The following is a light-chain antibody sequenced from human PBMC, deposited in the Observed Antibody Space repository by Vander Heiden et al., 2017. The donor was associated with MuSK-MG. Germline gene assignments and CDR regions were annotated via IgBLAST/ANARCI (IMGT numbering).Light chain of an antibody. Sequence: DIQMTQSPSTMSASVGDRVTITCRPTQSISSWLAWYQQKPGKAPQLLIYDASSLESGVPSRISGSGSGTEFTLTISSLQPDDFATYYCQQYNSDSPDTFGQGTKLEIK. CDR2: DAS. CDR1: QSISSW. V-gene: IGKV1-5*01. J-gene: IGKJ2*01. CDR3: QQYNSDSPDT.